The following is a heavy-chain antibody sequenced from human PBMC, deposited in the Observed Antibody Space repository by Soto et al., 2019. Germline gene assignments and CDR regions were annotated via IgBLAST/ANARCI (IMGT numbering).Heavy chain of an antibody. Sequence: ASVKVSCKTSGNTLTSFYIHWVRQAPGQGLEWVGRLSPTTGGTNYAQHFQGRVTVTWDMSTFTAYMELGSLIYEDTAVYYCARPPGYVTDWYYFDTWGQGTQVTVSS. V-gene: IGHV1-2*02. CDR3: ARPPGYVTDWYYFDT. J-gene: IGHJ4*02. D-gene: IGHD3-9*01. CDR1: GNTLTSFY. CDR2: LSPTTGGT.